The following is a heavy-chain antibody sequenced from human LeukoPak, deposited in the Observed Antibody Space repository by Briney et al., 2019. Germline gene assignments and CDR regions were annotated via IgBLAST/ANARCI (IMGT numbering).Heavy chain of an antibody. Sequence: SQTLSLTCTVSGGSISSGSYYWSWIRQPAGKGLESIGRIYIRGSTNYNPSLKSRVTISLDMSKNQFSLKLRSVTAADTAVYYCARESGGVRYSPFDYWGQGTLVTVSS. CDR2: IYIRGST. CDR1: GGSISSGSYY. CDR3: ARESGGVRYSPFDY. D-gene: IGHD3-16*01. J-gene: IGHJ4*02. V-gene: IGHV4-61*02.